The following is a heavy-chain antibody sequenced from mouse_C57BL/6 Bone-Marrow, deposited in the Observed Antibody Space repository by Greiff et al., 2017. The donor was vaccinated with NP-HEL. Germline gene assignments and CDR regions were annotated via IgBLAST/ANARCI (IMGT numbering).Heavy chain of an antibody. CDR1: GYTFTGYW. V-gene: IGHV1-9*01. J-gene: IGHJ4*01. CDR2: ILPGSGST. CDR3: AREEEDSSGYDYAMDY. Sequence: VQLQQSGAELMKPGASVKLSCKATGYTFTGYWIEWVKQRPGHGLEWIGEILPGSGSTNYNEKFKGKATFTADTSSTTAYMQLSSLTTEDSAIYYCAREEEDSSGYDYAMDYWGQGTSVTVSS. D-gene: IGHD3-2*02.